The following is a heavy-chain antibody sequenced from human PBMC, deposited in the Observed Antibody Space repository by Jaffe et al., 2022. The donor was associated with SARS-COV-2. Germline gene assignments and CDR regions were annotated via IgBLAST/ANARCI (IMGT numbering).Heavy chain of an antibody. CDR1: GFTFSSYW. Sequence: EVQLVESGGGLVQPGGSLRLSCAASGFTFSSYWMSWVRQAPGKGLEWVANIKQDGSEKYYVDSVKGRFTISRDNAKNSLYLQMNSLRAEDTAVYYCARALGYSSGWYYYYYYYMDVWGKGTTVTVSS. V-gene: IGHV3-7*01. CDR2: IKQDGSEK. CDR3: ARALGYSSGWYYYYYYYMDV. D-gene: IGHD6-19*01. J-gene: IGHJ6*03.